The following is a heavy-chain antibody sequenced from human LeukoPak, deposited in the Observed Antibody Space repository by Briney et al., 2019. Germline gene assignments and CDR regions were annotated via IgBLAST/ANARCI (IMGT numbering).Heavy chain of an antibody. CDR2: IDGSSTYV. CDR3: TKTPLSGYYFDL. CDR1: GLAFTTYS. J-gene: IGHJ4*02. V-gene: IGHV3-21*01. Sequence: GGSLRLSCVASGLAFTTYSMNWVRQAPGQGLQWVASIDGSSTYVFYADSVKGRFTITRDNAKNSLYLQMGSLRADDTALYYCTKTPLSGYYFDLWGQGTMVTVSS. D-gene: IGHD3-3*01.